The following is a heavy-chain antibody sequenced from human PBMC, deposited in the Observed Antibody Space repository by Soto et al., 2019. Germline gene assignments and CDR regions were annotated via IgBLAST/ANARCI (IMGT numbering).Heavy chain of an antibody. Sequence: GGSLRLSCAASGFTFSSYAMSWVRQAPGKGLEWVSGISGSGGSTYYADSVKGRFTISRDNSKNTLYLQMNSLRAEDTAVYYCSATYLADPYYYYYMDVWGKGTTVTVSS. V-gene: IGHV3-23*01. CDR2: ISGSGGST. D-gene: IGHD5-12*01. CDR1: GFTFSSYA. CDR3: SATYLADPYYYYYMDV. J-gene: IGHJ6*03.